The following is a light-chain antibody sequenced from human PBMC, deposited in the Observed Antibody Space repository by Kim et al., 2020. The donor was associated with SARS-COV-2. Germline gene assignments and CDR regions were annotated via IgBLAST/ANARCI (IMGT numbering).Light chain of an antibody. V-gene: IGLV3-1*01. Sequence: LSPGQTASITCSGDKLGDKYACWYQQKPGQSPVLVIYQDSKRPSGIPERFSGSNSGNTATLTISGTQAMDEADYYCQAWDSSTGVFGGGTQLTVL. CDR1: KLGDKY. CDR2: QDS. J-gene: IGLJ2*01. CDR3: QAWDSSTGV.